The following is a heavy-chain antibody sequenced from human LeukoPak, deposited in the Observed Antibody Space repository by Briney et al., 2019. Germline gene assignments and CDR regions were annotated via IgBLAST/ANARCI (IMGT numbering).Heavy chain of an antibody. CDR1: GFTFSSYS. CDR3: ARSGSPIDY. CDR2: IKQDGSEK. Sequence: GGSLRLSCAASGFTFSSYSMNWVRQAPGKGLEWVANIKQDGSEKYYVDSVKGRFTISRDNAKNSLYLQMNSLRAEDTAVYYCARSGSPIDYWGQGTLVIVSS. J-gene: IGHJ4*02. V-gene: IGHV3-7*01. D-gene: IGHD6-13*01.